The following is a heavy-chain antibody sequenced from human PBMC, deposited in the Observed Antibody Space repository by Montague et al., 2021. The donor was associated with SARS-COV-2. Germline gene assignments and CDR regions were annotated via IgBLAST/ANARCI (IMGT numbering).Heavy chain of an antibody. CDR2: INQSEST. D-gene: IGHD2-2*01. CDR3: TRECYQVLWSDSYYYGMDV. V-gene: IGHV4-34*01. J-gene: IGHJ6*02. Sequence: SETLSLTCAVYGGSFSGDYWSWSRQPPGKGLELMGEINQSESTNYNQSLKSRGTISVDTSKNKFSLQLSSVTAADTAVYYCTRECYQVLWSDSYYYGMDVWGQGTTVTVSS. CDR1: GGSFSGDY.